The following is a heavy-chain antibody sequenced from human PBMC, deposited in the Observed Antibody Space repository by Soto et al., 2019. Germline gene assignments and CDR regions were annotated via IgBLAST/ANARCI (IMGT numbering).Heavy chain of an antibody. J-gene: IGHJ5*02. Sequence: QVQLVQSGAEVKKPGASVKISCKASGYSFTDHYIHWIRQAPGQGLEWMGWIIPNDGGTKYAQKFQDRINMTRDTSITTAYMDLSRLRSDDTAVYYCARGAFDRRGNYLAGWFDPWGQGTLVTVAS. CDR1: GYSFTDHY. CDR2: IIPNDGGT. V-gene: IGHV1-2*02. D-gene: IGHD3-22*01. CDR3: ARGAFDRRGNYLAGWFDP.